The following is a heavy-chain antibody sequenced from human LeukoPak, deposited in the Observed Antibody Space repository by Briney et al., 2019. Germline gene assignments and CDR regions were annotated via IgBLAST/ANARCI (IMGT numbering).Heavy chain of an antibody. CDR1: GFTLDDYA. CDR2: ISWDGGST. CDR3: AKDMGIAARPNGMDV. Sequence: GGSLRLSCAASGFTLDDYAMHWVRQAPGKGLEWVSLISWDGGSTYYADSVKGRFTISRDNSKNSLYLQMNSLRTEDTALYYCAKDMGIAARPNGMDVWGQGTTVTVSS. J-gene: IGHJ6*02. V-gene: IGHV3-43*01. D-gene: IGHD6-6*01.